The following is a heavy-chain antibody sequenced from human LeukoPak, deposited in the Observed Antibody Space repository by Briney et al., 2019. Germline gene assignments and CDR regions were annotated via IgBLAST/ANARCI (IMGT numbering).Heavy chain of an antibody. Sequence: PGGSLRLSCAASGFTFSTYAVNWVRQAPGKGLEWVSTIGGSGDGTYYADSVKGRFTISRDNSRNTLSLQMNSLRAEDTAVYYCAKRYYYDTSGNPGGLDPWGQGTLVTVSS. CDR1: GFTFSTYA. CDR2: IGGSGDGT. V-gene: IGHV3-23*01. CDR3: AKRYYYDTSGNPGGLDP. J-gene: IGHJ5*02. D-gene: IGHD3-22*01.